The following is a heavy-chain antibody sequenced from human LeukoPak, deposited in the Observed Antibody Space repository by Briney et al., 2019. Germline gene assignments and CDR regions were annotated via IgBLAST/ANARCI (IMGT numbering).Heavy chain of an antibody. CDR1: GGSISSSSYY. J-gene: IGHJ4*02. CDR2: IYYRGST. CDR3: ARYGYTYGTHDY. Sequence: SETLSLTCTVSGGSISSSSYYWGWIRQPPGKGLEWIGSIYYRGSTYYNPSLKSRVTISVDKSKNQFSLKLSSVTAADTALYYCARYGYTYGTHDYWGQGTLVTVSA. V-gene: IGHV4-39*07. D-gene: IGHD5-18*01.